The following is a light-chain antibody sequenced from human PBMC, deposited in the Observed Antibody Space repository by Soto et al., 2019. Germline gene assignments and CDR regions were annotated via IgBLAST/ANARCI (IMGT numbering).Light chain of an antibody. CDR3: QQYYSYPRT. Sequence: AIRMTQSPSSFSASTGDRVTITCRARQGISSYLAWYQQKPGKAPKLLIYAASTLQSGVPSRFSGSGTPTDFTPTIPCLQSEDFATYCCQQYYSYPRTCGQGTKGDIK. J-gene: IGKJ1*01. V-gene: IGKV1-8*01. CDR2: AAS. CDR1: QGISSY.